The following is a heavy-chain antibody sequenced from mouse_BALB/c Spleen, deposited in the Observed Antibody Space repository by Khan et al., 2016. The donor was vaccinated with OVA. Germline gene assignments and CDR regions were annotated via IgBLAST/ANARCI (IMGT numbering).Heavy chain of an antibody. J-gene: IGHJ3*01. V-gene: IGHV1-5*01. CDR2: IYPGNSDT. CDR1: GYSFTSYW. Sequence: EVQLQQSGTVLARPGASVKMSCKASGYSFTSYWMSWIQQRPGQGLEWIGGIYPGNSDTSYNQQFKGKAKLTAGTSASTAYMEVSSLTNEDSAVYYCTRGGYSSCADWGQGTLVTVSA. CDR3: TRGGYSSCAD. D-gene: IGHD1-3*01.